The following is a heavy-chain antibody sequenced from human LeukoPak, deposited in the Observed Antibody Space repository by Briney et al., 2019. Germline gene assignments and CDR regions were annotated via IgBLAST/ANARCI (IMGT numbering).Heavy chain of an antibody. Sequence: ASVKVSCKASGYTLSTYGISWVRQAPGQGLEWMGWISAYNGKINYAQKLQGRVTMTTDTSTNTAYMELKSLRSDDTAVYFCARVPYGGSGSSDYWGQGTLVTVSS. CDR1: GYTLSTYG. CDR3: ARVPYGGSGSSDY. CDR2: ISAYNGKI. D-gene: IGHD3-10*01. J-gene: IGHJ4*02. V-gene: IGHV1-18*04.